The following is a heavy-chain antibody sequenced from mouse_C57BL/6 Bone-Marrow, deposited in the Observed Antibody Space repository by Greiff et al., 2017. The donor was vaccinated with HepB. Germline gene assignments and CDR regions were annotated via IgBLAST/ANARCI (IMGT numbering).Heavy chain of an antibody. D-gene: IGHD1-1*01. CDR1: GYTFTSYT. V-gene: IGHV1-4*01. Sequence: QVQLQQSGAELARPGASVKMSCKASGYTFTSYTMHWVKQRPGQGLEWIGYINPSSGYTKYNQKFKDKATLTADKSSSTAYMQLSSLTSEDSAVYYCATITTVVARRDLDYWGQGTTLTVSS. CDR2: INPSSGYT. J-gene: IGHJ2*01. CDR3: ATITTVVARRDLDY.